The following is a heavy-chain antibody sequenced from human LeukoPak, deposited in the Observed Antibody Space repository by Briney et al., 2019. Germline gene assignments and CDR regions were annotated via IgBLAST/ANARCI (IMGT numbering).Heavy chain of an antibody. D-gene: IGHD3-22*01. CDR1: GFTFSGYA. Sequence: GGSLRLSCAACGFTFSGYAMSWVRQAPGKGLELVSGISGSGGTTYYADSVKGRFTISRDNSKNTLYLQLNSLRAEDTAIYYCAKDLTYYYDSTGYYFDYWGQGTLVTVSS. CDR3: AKDLTYYYDSTGYYFDY. J-gene: IGHJ4*02. CDR2: ISGSGGTT. V-gene: IGHV3-23*01.